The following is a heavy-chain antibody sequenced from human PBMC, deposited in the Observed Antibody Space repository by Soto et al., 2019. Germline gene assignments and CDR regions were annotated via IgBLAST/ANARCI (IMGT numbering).Heavy chain of an antibody. CDR3: ASNYAYAEGYYWYGIDV. Sequence: EVQLVESGGGLVLPGGSLRLSCAASGFTFSRYWMHWVRQAPGKGLVWVSRISSYGSDTHYADSVKGRFTISRDNAKNTLCLERNSQGADDTDVYSCASNYAYAEGYYWYGIDVWGQGTTVTVSS. D-gene: IGHD3-16*01. J-gene: IGHJ6*02. CDR2: ISSYGSDT. V-gene: IGHV3-74*01. CDR1: GFTFSRYW.